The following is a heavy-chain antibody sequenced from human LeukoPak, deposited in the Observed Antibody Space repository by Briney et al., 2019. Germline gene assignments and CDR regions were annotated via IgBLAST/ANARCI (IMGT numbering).Heavy chain of an antibody. D-gene: IGHD3-10*01. Sequence: GASVKVSCKASGYTFTDYFMNWVRQAPGQGLEWMGIINPSGGSTSYAQKFQGRVTMTRDMSTSTVYMELSSLRSEDTAVYYCARGGRVWFGETGEFDYWGQGTLVTVSS. CDR3: ARGGRVWFGETGEFDY. CDR1: GYTFTDYF. CDR2: INPSGGST. V-gene: IGHV1-46*01. J-gene: IGHJ4*02.